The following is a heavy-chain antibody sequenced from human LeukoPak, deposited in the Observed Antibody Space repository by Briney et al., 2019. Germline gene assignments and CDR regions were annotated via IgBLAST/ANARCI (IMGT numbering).Heavy chain of an antibody. D-gene: IGHD6-19*01. CDR3: ARSKLDIEGRGGGWYRRGDFDV. CDR2: ISGSGGST. J-gene: IGHJ3*01. Sequence: GGSLRLSCAASGVTFSSYSMSWVRQAPGKELEWVRAISGSGGSTYYADSVKGRFTIARDKSKNPPLMQMNSLRAEDAAVYYCARSKLDIEGRGGGWYRRGDFDVWGQGTTVT. CDR1: GVTFSSYS. V-gene: IGHV3-23*01.